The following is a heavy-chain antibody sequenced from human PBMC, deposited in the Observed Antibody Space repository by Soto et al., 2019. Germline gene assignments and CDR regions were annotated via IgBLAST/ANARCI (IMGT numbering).Heavy chain of an antibody. CDR1: GGTFSSYT. D-gene: IGHD6-6*01. CDR3: ALGTARYSSSSRTVDY. J-gene: IGHJ4*02. Sequence: QVQLVQSGAEVKKPGSSVKVSCKASGGTFSSYTISWVRQAPGQGLEWMGRIIPILGIANYAQKFQGRVTITADKSTRTDYMELSSLRSEDTAVYYCALGTARYSSSSRTVDYWGQGTLVTVSS. CDR2: IIPILGIA. V-gene: IGHV1-69*02.